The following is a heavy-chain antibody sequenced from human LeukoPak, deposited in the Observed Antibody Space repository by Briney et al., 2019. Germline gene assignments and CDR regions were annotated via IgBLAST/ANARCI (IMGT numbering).Heavy chain of an antibody. CDR3: ARGLRQGSAWSWGPKEKSYQYMDV. CDR2: INPRGST. CDR1: GGSFSSHY. J-gene: IGHJ6*04. V-gene: IGHV4-34*01. D-gene: IGHD6-19*01. Sequence: SETLSLTCGVSGGSFSSHYWTWIRQPPGKGLDWFGEINPRGSTNYNPSLESRVTVSADTSRNQLSLSLTSVTAADSAVYFCARGLRQGSAWSWGPKEKSYQYMDVWGTGTTVIVSS.